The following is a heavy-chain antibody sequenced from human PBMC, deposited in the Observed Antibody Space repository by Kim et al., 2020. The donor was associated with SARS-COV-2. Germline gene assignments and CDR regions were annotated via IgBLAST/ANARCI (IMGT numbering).Heavy chain of an antibody. D-gene: IGHD3-10*01. CDR1: GDSITSNTYY. Sequence: SETLSLTCTVSGDSITSNTYYWGWIRQPPGKGLEWIGSFYYSGNTYYNPSLKRRVTISVDTPKNQFSLKLISVTAADTAVYYCARHEAMTLLRGGLYYYYGLDVWGQGTAVAVSS. J-gene: IGHJ6*02. CDR2: FYYSGNT. V-gene: IGHV4-39*01. CDR3: ARHEAMTLLRGGLYYYYGLDV.